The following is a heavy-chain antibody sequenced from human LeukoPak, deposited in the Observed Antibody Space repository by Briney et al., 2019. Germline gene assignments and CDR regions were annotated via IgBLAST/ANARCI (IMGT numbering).Heavy chain of an antibody. J-gene: IGHJ4*02. D-gene: IGHD3-10*01. CDR2: TSYDGSNK. Sequence: PGGSLRLSCAASGFTFSSYAMHWVRQAPGKGLEWVAVTSYDGSNKYYADSVKGRFTISRDNSKNTLYLQMNSLRAEDTAVYYCARDAPYYYGSGSERGTFDYWGQGTLVTVSS. CDR1: GFTFSSYA. V-gene: IGHV3-30-3*01. CDR3: ARDAPYYYGSGSERGTFDY.